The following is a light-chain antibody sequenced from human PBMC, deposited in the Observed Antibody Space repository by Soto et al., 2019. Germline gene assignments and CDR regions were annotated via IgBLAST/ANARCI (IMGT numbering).Light chain of an antibody. CDR1: SSNIGNNA. J-gene: IGLJ2*01. V-gene: IGLV1-36*01. CDR3: AAWDDSLNGVA. Sequence: QSVLTQPPSVSEAPRQRVTISCSGSSSNIGNNAVSRYQQLPGKGPKLLIYYDDLLPSGVSDRFSGSKSGTSASLAISGLQSEDEADYYCAAWDDSLNGVAFGGGTQLTVL. CDR2: YDD.